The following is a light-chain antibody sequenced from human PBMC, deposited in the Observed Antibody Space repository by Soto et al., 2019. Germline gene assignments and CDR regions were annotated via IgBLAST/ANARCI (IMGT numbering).Light chain of an antibody. V-gene: IGLV2-23*02. CDR2: EVN. CDR1: SSDVGIYDL. Sequence: QSALTQPASVSGSPGQSITISCTGTSSDVGIYDLVSWYQQHPGKAPKLMIFEVNKRPSGVSNRFSGSKPGNTASLTISGLQAEDEAYYYCCPFAGTTAPAVFGGGTQLTV. J-gene: IGLJ7*01. CDR3: CPFAGTTAPAV.